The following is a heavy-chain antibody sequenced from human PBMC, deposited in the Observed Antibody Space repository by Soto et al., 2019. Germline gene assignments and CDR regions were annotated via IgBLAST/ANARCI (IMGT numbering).Heavy chain of an antibody. CDR2: IIPIVGIA. CDR1: GGTFSSYI. CDR3: ARGGVAGFDP. D-gene: IGHD2-15*01. Sequence: QVQLVQSGAEVKKPGSSVKVSCKASGGTFSSYIISWVRQAPGQGLEWMGRIIPIVGIANYAQRFQGRVTITADKSTSTAYMEMSSLRSEDTAVYYCARGGVAGFDPWGQGTPVTVSS. J-gene: IGHJ5*02. V-gene: IGHV1-69*02.